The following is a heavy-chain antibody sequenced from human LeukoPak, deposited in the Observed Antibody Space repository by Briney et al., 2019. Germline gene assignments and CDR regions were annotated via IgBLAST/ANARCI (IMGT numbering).Heavy chain of an antibody. V-gene: IGHV4-38-2*01. J-gene: IGHJ5*02. D-gene: IGHD2-15*01. CDR2: IFHTGST. CDR1: GYSISSGYY. CDR3: ATGCSGGSCFRGSWFDP. Sequence: SETLSLTRAVSGYSISSGYYWGWFRQPPGEGLEWIGSIFHTGSTYYNPSLKNRVTISMDTSKNHFSLKLTSVTAADTALYYCATGCSGGSCFRGSWFDPWGQGTLVTVSS.